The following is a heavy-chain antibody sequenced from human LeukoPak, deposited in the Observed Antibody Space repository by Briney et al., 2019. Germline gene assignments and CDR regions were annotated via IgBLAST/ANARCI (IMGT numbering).Heavy chain of an antibody. CDR1: GYTFTAYY. J-gene: IGHJ4*02. CDR2: VNPNSGDT. CDR3: ARGSPDTANGLADY. D-gene: IGHD5-18*01. V-gene: IGHV1-2*04. Sequence: GASVKVSCSASGYTFTAYYMHWGRQAAGQEGGGLGLVNPNSGDTNYAQKCQGWVTMTRDTTISTAYMGLSRLRSNGTAVYYCARGSPDTANGLADYWGQGTLVTVSS.